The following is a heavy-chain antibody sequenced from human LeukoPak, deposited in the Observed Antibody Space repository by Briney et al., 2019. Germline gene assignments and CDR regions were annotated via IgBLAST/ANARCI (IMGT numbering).Heavy chain of an antibody. V-gene: IGHV4-59*12. Sequence: SETLSLTCTVSGGSISSYYWSWIRQPPGKGLEWIGYLYYSGSTNYNPSLKSRVTISVDTSKNQFSLKLSSVTARDTAVYYCTTVLVEMGTIDGFEYSGHGKLFTVSS. CDR1: GGSISSYY. CDR2: LYYSGST. D-gene: IGHD5-24*01. J-gene: IGHJ4*01. CDR3: TTVLVEMGTIDGFEY.